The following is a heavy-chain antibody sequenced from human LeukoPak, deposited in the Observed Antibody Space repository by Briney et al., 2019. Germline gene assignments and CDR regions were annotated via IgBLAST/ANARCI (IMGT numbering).Heavy chain of an antibody. CDR2: IKPDGSEK. V-gene: IGHV3-7*01. CDR3: VRGGTYWTVS. J-gene: IGHJ5*01. CDR1: GFVFSASY. Sequence: PGGSLRLSCAASGFVFSASYMSWVRKAPGKGLEWVATIKPDGSEKYHADSVSGRFTISRDNTNDPLFLQMNSLRVDDTAVYYCVRGGTYWTVSWGQGTLVNVS.